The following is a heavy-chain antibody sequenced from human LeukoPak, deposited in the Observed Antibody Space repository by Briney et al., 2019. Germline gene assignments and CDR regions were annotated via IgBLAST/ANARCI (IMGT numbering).Heavy chain of an antibody. Sequence: SETLSLTCTVSGGSISSYYWSWIRQPAGKGLEWIGRIYTSGSTNYNPSLKSRVTISVDTSKNQFSLKLSSVTAADTAVYYCARLGEGCSSTSCYMGYYYYYMDVWGKGTTVTVSS. J-gene: IGHJ6*03. V-gene: IGHV4-4*07. CDR3: ARLGEGCSSTSCYMGYYYYYMDV. D-gene: IGHD2-2*02. CDR1: GGSISSYY. CDR2: IYTSGST.